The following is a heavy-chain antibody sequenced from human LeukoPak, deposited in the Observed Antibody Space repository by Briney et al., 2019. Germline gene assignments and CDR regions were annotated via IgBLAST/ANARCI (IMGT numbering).Heavy chain of an antibody. CDR3: AREVVPAAMSFYYYYYMDV. J-gene: IGHJ6*03. CDR1: GFTFSSDA. V-gene: IGHV3-23*01. D-gene: IGHD2-2*01. Sequence: GGSLRLSCAASGFTFSSDAMSWVRQAPGKGLEWVSAISGSGGSTYYADSVKGRFTISRDNSKNTLYLQMNSLRAEDTAVYYCAREVVPAAMSFYYYYYMDVWGKGTTVTVSS. CDR2: ISGSGGST.